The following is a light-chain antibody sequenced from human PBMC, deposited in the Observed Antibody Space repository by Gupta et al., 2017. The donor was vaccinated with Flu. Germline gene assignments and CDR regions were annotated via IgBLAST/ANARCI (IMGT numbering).Light chain of an antibody. Sequence: QSALTQPASVSVSPGQSITISCTGTTSDGGGYNSVSCYQQRPGTAPKLMIYDVSNRPSGISNRFSGSKSGNTASATISGLQAEDEADYYCCSYTSGSTLVVVFGGGTKLTVL. CDR1: TSDGGGYNS. CDR2: DVS. V-gene: IGLV2-14*01. J-gene: IGLJ2*01. CDR3: CSYTSGSTLVVV.